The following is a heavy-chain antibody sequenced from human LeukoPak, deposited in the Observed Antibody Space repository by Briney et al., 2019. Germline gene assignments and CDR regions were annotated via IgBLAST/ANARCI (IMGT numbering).Heavy chain of an antibody. CDR1: GGSFSGYY. J-gene: IGHJ4*02. V-gene: IGHV4-59*01. CDR2: IYYSGST. CDR3: ARVVVVTATQYYFDY. Sequence: SETLSLTCAVYGGSFSGYYWSWIRQPPGKGLEWIGYIYYSGSTNCNPPLKSRVTISVDTSKNQFSLKLSSVTAADTAVYYCARVVVVTATQYYFDYWGQGTLVTVSS. D-gene: IGHD2-21*02.